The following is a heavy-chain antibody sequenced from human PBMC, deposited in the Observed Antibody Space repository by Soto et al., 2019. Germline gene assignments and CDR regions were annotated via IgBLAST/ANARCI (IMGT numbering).Heavy chain of an antibody. D-gene: IGHD3-22*01. CDR3: ARAVPKSYYDDSSGYADHDY. CDR2: ISAYNGNT. CDR1: GYTFTSYG. J-gene: IGHJ4*02. V-gene: IGHV1-18*01. Sequence: ASVKVSCKASGYTFTSYGISWVRQAPGQGLEWMGWISAYNGNTNYAQKLQGRVTMTTDTSTSTAYMELRSLRSDDTAVYYCARAVPKSYYDDSSGYADHDYWGQGTLVTVSS.